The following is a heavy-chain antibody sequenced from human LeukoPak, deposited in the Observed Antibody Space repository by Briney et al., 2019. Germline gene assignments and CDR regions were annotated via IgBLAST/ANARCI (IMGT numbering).Heavy chain of an antibody. J-gene: IGHJ6*03. V-gene: IGHV3-7*01. CDR3: ARVRRGIAAAGTSYYYYYYMDV. D-gene: IGHD6-13*01. Sequence: PGGSLRLSCAASGFTFSSYWMSWVRQAPGKGLERVANIKQDGSEKYYVDSVKGRFTISRDNAKNSLYLQMNSLRAEDTAVYYCARVRRGIAAAGTSYYYYYYMDVWGKGTTVTVSS. CDR2: IKQDGSEK. CDR1: GFTFSSYW.